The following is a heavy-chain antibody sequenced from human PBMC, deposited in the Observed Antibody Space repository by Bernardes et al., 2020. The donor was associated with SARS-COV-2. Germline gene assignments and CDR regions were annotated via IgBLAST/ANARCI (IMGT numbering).Heavy chain of an antibody. CDR3: AREGNTKAPDS. V-gene: IGHV3-66*02. J-gene: IGHJ4*02. CDR2: IYSGGST. Sequence: GGSLRLSCAASGFTVNSNYMNWVRQAPGKGLEWVSVIYSGGSTYYADSVMGRFTLSRDHSKNTLYLQMNSLRTEDTAVYYCAREGNTKAPDSWGQGTLVTVSS. D-gene: IGHD1-1*01. CDR1: GFTVNSNY.